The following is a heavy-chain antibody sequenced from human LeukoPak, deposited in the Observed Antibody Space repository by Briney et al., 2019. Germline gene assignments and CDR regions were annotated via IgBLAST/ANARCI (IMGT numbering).Heavy chain of an antibody. CDR2: IIPIFGTA. CDR3: AREYGGSYSLHDAFDI. CDR1: GGTFSSYA. D-gene: IGHD1-26*01. Sequence: GASVKVSCKASGGTFSSYAISWVRQAPGQGLEWMGGIIPIFGTANYAQKFQGRVTITADESTSTAYMELSSLRSEDTAVYYCAREYGGSYSLHDAFDIWGQGTMVTVSS. V-gene: IGHV1-69*13. J-gene: IGHJ3*02.